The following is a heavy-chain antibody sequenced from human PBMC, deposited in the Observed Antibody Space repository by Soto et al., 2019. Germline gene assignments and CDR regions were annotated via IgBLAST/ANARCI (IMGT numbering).Heavy chain of an antibody. V-gene: IGHV4-59*08. J-gene: IGHJ5*02. CDR1: GGSISSYY. Sequence: SETLSLTCTVSGGSISSYYWSWIRQPPGKGLEWIGYIYYSGSTNYTPSLKSRVTISVDTSKNQFSLKLSSVTAADTAVYYCARSLGYCSGGSCYYNWFDPWGQGTLVTAPQ. CDR2: IYYSGST. D-gene: IGHD2-15*01. CDR3: ARSLGYCSGGSCYYNWFDP.